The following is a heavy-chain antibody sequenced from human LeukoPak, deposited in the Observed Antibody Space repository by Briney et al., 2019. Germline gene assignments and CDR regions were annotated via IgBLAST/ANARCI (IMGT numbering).Heavy chain of an antibody. Sequence: GGSLRLSCAASGFTFSSYSMNWVRQAPGKGLEWVSYISSSSSTIYYADSVKGRFTISRDNAKNSLYLQMNSLRAEGTAVYYCARESTYGEYAFDIWGQGTMVTVSS. CDR3: ARESTYGEYAFDI. D-gene: IGHD4-17*01. V-gene: IGHV3-48*01. J-gene: IGHJ3*02. CDR2: ISSSSSTI. CDR1: GFTFSSYS.